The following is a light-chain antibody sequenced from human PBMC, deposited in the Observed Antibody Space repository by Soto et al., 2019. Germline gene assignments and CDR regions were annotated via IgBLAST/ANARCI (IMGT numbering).Light chain of an antibody. CDR1: QSVSSD. CDR3: HQRDSWPLT. J-gene: IGKJ4*01. CDR2: DVS. Sequence: EIVLTQSPATLSLSPGERATLSCRACQSVSSDLAWYQQKPGQAPRLLIYDVSDRATGVPARFSGSGSGTDFTLTISSLEPEDYAIYYCHQRDSWPLTFGGGTKVEI. V-gene: IGKV3-11*01.